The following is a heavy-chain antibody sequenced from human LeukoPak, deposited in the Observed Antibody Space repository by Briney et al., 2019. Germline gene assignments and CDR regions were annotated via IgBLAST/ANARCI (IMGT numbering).Heavy chain of an antibody. CDR3: ARGRYSSSWFTTLNWFDP. V-gene: IGHV1-8*03. J-gene: IGHJ5*02. D-gene: IGHD6-13*01. CDR1: GYTFTSYD. CDR2: MNPNSGNT. Sequence: ASVKVSCKASGYTFTSYDINWVRQAAGQGLEWMGWMNPNSGNTGYAQKFQGRVTIIRNTSISTAYMELSSLRSEDTAVYYCARGRYSSSWFTTLNWFDPWGQGTLVTVSS.